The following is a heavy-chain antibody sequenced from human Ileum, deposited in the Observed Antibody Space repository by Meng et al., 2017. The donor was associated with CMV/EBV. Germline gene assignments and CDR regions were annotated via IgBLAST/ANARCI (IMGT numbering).Heavy chain of an antibody. D-gene: IGHD1/OR15-1a*01. CDR3: ATHTWNNAQNY. J-gene: IGHJ4*02. Sequence: RPTSLNPSGTRSLTLSVSGASVNNGPYYWGWIRQPPGKGLEWIGTLFNGASIYSNPSLKRRFTMSRDTSKNQYSLKLTPVTAADTAVYFAATHTWNNAQNYWGPGTLVTVSS. V-gene: IGHV4-39*07. CDR2: LFNGASI. CDR1: GASVNNGPYY.